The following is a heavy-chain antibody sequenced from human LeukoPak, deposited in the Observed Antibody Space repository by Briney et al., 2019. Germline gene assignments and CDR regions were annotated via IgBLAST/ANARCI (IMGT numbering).Heavy chain of an antibody. V-gene: IGHV3-23*01. Sequence: AGGSLRLSCAASGFTFSSYEMNWVRQAPGKGLEWVSAISGSGGSTYYADSVKGRFTISRDNSKNTLYLQMNSLRAEDTAVYYCAKETDQYSGSYFDYWGQGTLVTVSS. D-gene: IGHD1-26*01. CDR1: GFTFSSYE. CDR3: AKETDQYSGSYFDY. J-gene: IGHJ4*02. CDR2: ISGSGGST.